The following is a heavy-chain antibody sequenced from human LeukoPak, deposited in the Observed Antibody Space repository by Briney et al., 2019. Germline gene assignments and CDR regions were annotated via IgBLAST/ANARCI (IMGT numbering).Heavy chain of an antibody. CDR2: IYHSGST. D-gene: IGHD3-22*01. Sequence: PSETLSLTCSVSGGYISRDYWSWIRQPPGKGLEWIGYIYHSGSTTYNPSLKSRVTISVDKSKNQFSLRLTSVTAADTAVYYGARKNDYYDSSGNYLDAFDIWGQGTMVTVSS. V-gene: IGHV4-59*01. CDR1: GGYISRDY. CDR3: ARKNDYYDSSGNYLDAFDI. J-gene: IGHJ3*02.